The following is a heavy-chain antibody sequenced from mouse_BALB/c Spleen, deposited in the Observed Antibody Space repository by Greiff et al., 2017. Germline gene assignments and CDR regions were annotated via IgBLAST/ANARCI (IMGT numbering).Heavy chain of an antibody. J-gene: IGHJ3*01. CDR2: ISSGGSYT. CDR3: ARVDYYGSSAY. D-gene: IGHD1-1*01. Sequence: EVQVVESGGGLVKPGGSLKLSCAASGFTFSSYAMSWVRQSPEKRLEWVAEISSGGSYTYYPDTVTGRFTISRDNAKNTLYLEMSSLRSEDTAMYYCARVDYYGSSAYWGQGTLVTVSA. V-gene: IGHV5-9-4*01. CDR1: GFTFSSYA.